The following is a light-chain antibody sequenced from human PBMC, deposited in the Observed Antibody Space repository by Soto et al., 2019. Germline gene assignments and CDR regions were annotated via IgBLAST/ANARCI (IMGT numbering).Light chain of an antibody. CDR3: QSYDSSLRGYV. CDR2: DNT. CDR1: RYNIGAGYD. V-gene: IGLV1-40*01. J-gene: IGLJ1*01. Sequence: QSVLTQPPSVSGAPGQRVTISCTGSRYNIGAGYDVHWYRQLPGTAPKLLLYDNTNRPSGVPDRFSGSKSGTSASLAITGLQAEDEADYYCQSYDSSLRGYVFGTGTKVTVL.